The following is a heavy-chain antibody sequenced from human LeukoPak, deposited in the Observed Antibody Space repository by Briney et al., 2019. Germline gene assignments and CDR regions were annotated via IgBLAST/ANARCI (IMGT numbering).Heavy chain of an antibody. CDR2: ISYDGSNK. V-gene: IGHV3-30*03. CDR3: ARERDSGKYWGDLQH. D-gene: IGHD1-26*01. J-gene: IGHJ1*01. Sequence: GGSLRLSCAASGFTFSSYGMHWVRQAPGKGLEWVAVISYDGSNKYYADSVKGRFTISRDNSKNTLYLQMNSLRAEDTAVYYCARERDSGKYWGDLQHWGQGTLVTVSS. CDR1: GFTFSSYG.